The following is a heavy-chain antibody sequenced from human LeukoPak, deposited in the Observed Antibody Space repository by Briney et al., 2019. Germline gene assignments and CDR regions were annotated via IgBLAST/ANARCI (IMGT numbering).Heavy chain of an antibody. CDR1: GFTFSSYS. J-gene: IGHJ5*02. D-gene: IGHD3-10*01. V-gene: IGHV3-48*01. CDR3: ARDGRFGDYNWFDP. CDR2: ISSASNTI. Sequence: GESLRLSCAASGFTFSSYSMNWVRQAPGKGLEWVSYISSASNTIYYADSVKGRFTISRDNAKNSLYLQMNSLRAEDTAMYYCARDGRFGDYNWFDPWGQGTLVTVSS.